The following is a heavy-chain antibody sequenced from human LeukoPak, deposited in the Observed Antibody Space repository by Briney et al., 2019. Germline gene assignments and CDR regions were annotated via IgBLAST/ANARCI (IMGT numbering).Heavy chain of an antibody. CDR2: IYYSGST. J-gene: IGHJ5*02. D-gene: IGHD3-22*01. V-gene: IGHV4-59*01. Sequence: SETLSLTCTVSGGSISSYYWSWIRQPPGKGLEWIGYIYYSGSTNYNPSLKSRVTISVDTSKNQFSLKLSSVTAADTAVYYCARDGYNGSSGYYLWGQGTLVTVSS. CDR1: GGSISSYY. CDR3: ARDGYNGSSGYYL.